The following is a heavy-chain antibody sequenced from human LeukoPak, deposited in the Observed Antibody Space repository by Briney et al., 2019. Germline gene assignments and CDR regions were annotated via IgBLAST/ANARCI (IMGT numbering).Heavy chain of an antibody. Sequence: GGSLRLSCAASGFTFSNYGMHWVRQAPGKGLEWEAVISYDGSNKYYADSVKGGFTISRDNSKNTLYLQMNSLRAEDTAVYYCAKGLRFGEPFQHWGQGTLVTVSS. CDR2: ISYDGSNK. J-gene: IGHJ1*01. CDR3: AKGLRFGEPFQH. V-gene: IGHV3-30*18. D-gene: IGHD3-10*01. CDR1: GFTFSNYG.